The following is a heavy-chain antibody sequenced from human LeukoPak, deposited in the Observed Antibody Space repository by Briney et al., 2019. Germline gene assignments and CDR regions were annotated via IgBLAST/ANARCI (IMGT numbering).Heavy chain of an antibody. CDR2: ISAYNGNT. J-gene: IGHJ5*02. CDR3: ARAWGYSGYDSTSP. Sequence: GASVKVSCKASGFTFTSYAINWVRQAPGQGLEWMRWISAYNGNTNYAQKLQGRVTMTTDTSTSTAYMELRSLRSDDTAVYYCARAWGYSGYDSTSPWGQGTLVTVSS. CDR1: GFTFTSYA. V-gene: IGHV1-18*01. D-gene: IGHD5-12*01.